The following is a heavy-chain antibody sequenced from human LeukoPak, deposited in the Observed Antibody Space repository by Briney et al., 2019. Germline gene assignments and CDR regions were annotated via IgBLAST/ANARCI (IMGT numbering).Heavy chain of an antibody. V-gene: IGHV1-46*01. CDR2: INPSGGST. J-gene: IGHJ4*02. Sequence: ASVKVSCKASGYTFTSYYMHWLRQAPGQGLEWMGIINPSGGSTSYAQKFQGRVTMTRDTSTSTVYMELSSLRSEDTAVYYCARVPASTEYSSSYWGQGTLVTVSP. D-gene: IGHD6-6*01. CDR3: ARVPASTEYSSSY. CDR1: GYTFTSYY.